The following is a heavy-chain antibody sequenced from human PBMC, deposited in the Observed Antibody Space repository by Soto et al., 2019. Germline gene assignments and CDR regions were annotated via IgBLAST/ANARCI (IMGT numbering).Heavy chain of an antibody. J-gene: IGHJ5*02. CDR2: IYHSGST. CDR3: AREGGYDFWSGSPDNWFDP. D-gene: IGHD3-3*01. Sequence: AETLSLTCAVSGASISSSNWWRWVRRPPGKGLEWIGEIYHSGSTNYNPSLKSRVTISVDKSKNQFSLKLSSVTAADTAVYYCAREGGYDFWSGSPDNWFDPWGQGTLVTVS. CDR1: GASISSSNW. V-gene: IGHV4-4*02.